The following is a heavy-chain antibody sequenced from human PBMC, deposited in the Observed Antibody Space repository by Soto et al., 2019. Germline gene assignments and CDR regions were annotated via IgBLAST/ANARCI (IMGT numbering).Heavy chain of an antibody. CDR2: IPYDGSNK. CDR3: AKDQWALLLGVYYFDY. D-gene: IGHD1-26*01. V-gene: IGHV3-30*18. CDR1: GFTFSSYG. J-gene: IGHJ4*02. Sequence: PGGSLRLSCAASGFTFSSYGMHWVRQAPGKGLEWVAVIPYDGSNKYYADSVKGRFTISRDNSKNTLYLQMNSLRAEDTAVYYCAKDQWALLLGVYYFDYWGQGTLVTVSS.